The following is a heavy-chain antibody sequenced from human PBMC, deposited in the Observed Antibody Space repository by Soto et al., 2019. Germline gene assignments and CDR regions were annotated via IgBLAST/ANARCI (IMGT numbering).Heavy chain of an antibody. J-gene: IGHJ5*02. CDR1: GYIFTTYW. CDR3: ARRSRYCGGGSCYPNWFDP. D-gene: IGHD2-15*01. CDR2: IYPGDSDT. V-gene: IGHV5-51*01. Sequence: PGESLKISCNGSGYIFTTYWIGWVRQMPGKGLEWMGIIYPGDSDTRYSPSFQGQVTISADKYISTAYLQWSSLKASDTAIYYCARRSRYCGGGSCYPNWFDPWGQGTLVTVSS.